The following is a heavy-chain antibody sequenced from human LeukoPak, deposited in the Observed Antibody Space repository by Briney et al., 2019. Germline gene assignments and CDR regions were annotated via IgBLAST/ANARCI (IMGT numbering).Heavy chain of an antibody. Sequence: SETLSLTSTVSGGSLSGHLWSWIRQPPGKGLEWIGYIYYSGNTNYNPSLNTRVTISVDTSKNQFSLNLRSVTAADTAVYYCAGLHFAAAEEFDPWGQGTLVTVSS. V-gene: IGHV4-59*08. CDR3: AGLHFAAAEEFDP. D-gene: IGHD6-13*01. CDR2: IYYSGNT. J-gene: IGHJ5*02. CDR1: GGSLSGHL.